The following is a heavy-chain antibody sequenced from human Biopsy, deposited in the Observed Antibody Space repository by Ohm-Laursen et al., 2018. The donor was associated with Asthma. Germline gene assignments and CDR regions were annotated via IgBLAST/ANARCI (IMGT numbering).Heavy chain of an antibody. CDR2: IWYDGSKK. D-gene: IGHD1-1*01. CDR3: VRDGTDDAFDI. V-gene: IGHV3-33*08. J-gene: IGHJ3*02. CDR1: RFTYE. Sequence: SLRLSCAASRFTYEMHWVRQAPGKGLEWVTLIWYDGSKKYYSESVKGRFTIARDNSKNTLYLQMNSLREEDTAVYYCVRDGTDDAFDIWGQGTVVSVSS.